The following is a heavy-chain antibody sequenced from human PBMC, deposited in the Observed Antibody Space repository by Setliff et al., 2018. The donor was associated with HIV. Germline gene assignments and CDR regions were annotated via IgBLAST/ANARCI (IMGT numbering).Heavy chain of an antibody. CDR3: ARHRYSSSINWFDP. Sequence: SETLSLTCNVSGFSFRNSFYNWGWIRQPPGKGLEWIGTIYYSGTTYYNPSLKSRVTMSIDTSQNQFSLKLISVTATDTAVYYCARHRYSSSINWFDPWGQGTLVTVSS. CDR2: IYYSGTT. J-gene: IGHJ5*02. D-gene: IGHD6-13*01. CDR1: GFSFRNSFYN. V-gene: IGHV4-39*01.